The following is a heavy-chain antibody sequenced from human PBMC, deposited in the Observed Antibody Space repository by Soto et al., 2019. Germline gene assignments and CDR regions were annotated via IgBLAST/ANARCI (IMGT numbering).Heavy chain of an antibody. J-gene: IGHJ6*02. CDR1: GFTFSSYA. V-gene: IGHV3-30-3*01. D-gene: IGHD2-2*01. Sequence: QVQLVESGGGVVQPGRSLRLSCAASGFTFSSYAMHWVRQAPGKGLEWVAVISYDGSNKYYADSVKGRFTISRDNSKNSLYLQMNSLRAEDTAVYYCARDLDIVVVPAAAYYYYGMDVWGQGTTVTVSS. CDR3: ARDLDIVVVPAAAYYYYGMDV. CDR2: ISYDGSNK.